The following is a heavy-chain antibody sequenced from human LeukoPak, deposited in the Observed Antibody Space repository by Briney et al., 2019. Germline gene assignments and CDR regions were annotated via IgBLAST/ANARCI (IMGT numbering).Heavy chain of an antibody. CDR3: ARMPGTMVRGVITNWFDP. D-gene: IGHD3-10*01. CDR2: IYHSGST. CDR1: GYSISSGYY. J-gene: IGHJ5*02. Sequence: TSETLSLTCTVSGYSISSGYYWGWIRQPPGKGLEWIGSIYHSGSTYYNPSLKSRVTISVDTSKNQFSLKLSSVTAADTAVYYCARMPGTMVRGVITNWFDPWGQGTLVTVSS. V-gene: IGHV4-38-2*02.